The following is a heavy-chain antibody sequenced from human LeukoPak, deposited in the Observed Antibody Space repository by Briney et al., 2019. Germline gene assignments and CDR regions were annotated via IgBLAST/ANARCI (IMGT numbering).Heavy chain of an antibody. CDR2: IYYSGST. V-gene: IGHV4-39*01. Sequence: PSETLSLTCTVSGGSISSSSYYWGWIRQPPGKGLEWIGSIYYSGSTYYNPSLKSRVTISVDTSRNQFSLKLSSVTAADTAVYYCARQVLVATINGYFDYWGQGTLVTVSS. CDR1: GGSISSSSYY. J-gene: IGHJ4*02. D-gene: IGHD5-12*01. CDR3: ARQVLVATINGYFDY.